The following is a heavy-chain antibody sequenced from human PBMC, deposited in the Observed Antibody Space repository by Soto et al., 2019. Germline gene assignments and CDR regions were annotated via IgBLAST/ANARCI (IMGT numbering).Heavy chain of an antibody. CDR1: GYTFTNYG. CDR3: ARMSGSGWYYYYGMDV. CDR2: MNAYNGNT. Sequence: ASVKVSCKASGYTFTNYGISWVRQAPGQGLEWMGWMNAYNGNTNYAQKVQGRVTMTTDTSTNTAYMELKSLRSDDTAVHYCARMSGSGWYYYYGMDVWGQGTTVTVSS. J-gene: IGHJ6*02. V-gene: IGHV1-18*01. D-gene: IGHD6-19*01.